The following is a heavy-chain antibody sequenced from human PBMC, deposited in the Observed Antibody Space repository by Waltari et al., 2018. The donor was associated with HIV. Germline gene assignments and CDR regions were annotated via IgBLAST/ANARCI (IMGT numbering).Heavy chain of an antibody. CDR1: GYTFNSYD. CDR2: MNPNSGNT. CDR3: ARAVSIIPHPDRVRFDP. J-gene: IGHJ5*02. V-gene: IGHV1-8*01. D-gene: IGHD2-2*02. Sequence: QVQLVQSGAEVKKPGASAKDSCTASGYTFNSYDINWVRQPTGQGLEWMGWMNPNSGNTGYAQKFQGRVTMTRNTSISTAYMELSSLRSEDTAVYYCARAVSIIPHPDRVRFDPWGQGTLVTVSS.